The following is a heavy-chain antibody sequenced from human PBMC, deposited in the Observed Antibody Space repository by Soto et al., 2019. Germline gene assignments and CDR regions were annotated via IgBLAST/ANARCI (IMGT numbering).Heavy chain of an antibody. CDR1: GFTFSDYP. D-gene: IGHD2-15*01. Sequence: QLVESGGGLVQPGGSLRLSCAASGFTFSDYPMNWVRQAPGKGLEWVSSIRTISSAIYFADSVRGRFTISRDNARNSLYLQMTSLRDEDTPVYYCARETPSFDSWGQGTLVTVSS. V-gene: IGHV3-48*02. CDR3: ARETPSFDS. J-gene: IGHJ4*02. CDR2: IRTISSAI.